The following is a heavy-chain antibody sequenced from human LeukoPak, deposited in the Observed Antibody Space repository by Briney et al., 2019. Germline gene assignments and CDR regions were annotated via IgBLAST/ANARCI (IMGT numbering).Heavy chain of an antibody. J-gene: IGHJ6*03. CDR1: GYTFTGYY. D-gene: IGHD3-10*01. V-gene: IGHV1-2*02. CDR3: ARTHSGRFGEFMDV. CDR2: INPNSGGT. Sequence: ASVKVSCKASGYTFTGYYMHWVRQAPGQGLEWMGWINPNSGGTNYAQKFQGRVTMTRDTSISTAYMELSRLRSDDTAVYYCARTHSGRFGEFMDVWGKGTTVTVSS.